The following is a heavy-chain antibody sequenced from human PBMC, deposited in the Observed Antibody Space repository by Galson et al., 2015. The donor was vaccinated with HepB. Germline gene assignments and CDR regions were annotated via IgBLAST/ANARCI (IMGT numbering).Heavy chain of an antibody. D-gene: IGHD2-21*02. V-gene: IGHV3-21*01. Sequence: SLRLSCAASGFTFSSYSMNWVRQAPGKGLEWVSSISSSSSYIYYADSVKGRFTISRDNAKNSLYLQMNSLRAEDTAVYYCARGRRGGGDVFYYYYYGMDVWGQGTTVTVSS. CDR1: GFTFSSYS. J-gene: IGHJ6*02. CDR2: ISSSSSYI. CDR3: ARGRRGGGDVFYYYYYGMDV.